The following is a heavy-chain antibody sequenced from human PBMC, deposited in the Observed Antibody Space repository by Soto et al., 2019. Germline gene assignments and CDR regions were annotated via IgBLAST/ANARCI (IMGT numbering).Heavy chain of an antibody. CDR1: GFTFTNYA. CDR3: ARDHFAISWSYFDY. J-gene: IGHJ4*02. Sequence: QVQLVESGGGVVQPGRSLRLSCAVSGFTFTNYAMHWVRQAPGKGLEWVAVISDDGSYKKYADSVKGRFTISRDNSKNTMYMQMNSLRAEDTALYYCARDHFAISWSYFDYWGQGTLVTVSS. D-gene: IGHD6-13*01. CDR2: ISDDGSYK. V-gene: IGHV3-30-3*01.